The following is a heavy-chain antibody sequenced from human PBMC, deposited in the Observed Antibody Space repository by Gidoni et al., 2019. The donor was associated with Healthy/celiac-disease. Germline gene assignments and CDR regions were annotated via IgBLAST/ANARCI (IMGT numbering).Heavy chain of an antibody. D-gene: IGHD6-13*01. CDR1: GFTFSSYG. CDR3: AKAYSRLRDTSVSY. CDR2: ISYDGSNK. V-gene: IGHV3-30*18. J-gene: IGHJ4*02. Sequence: QVQLVESGGGVVQPGRSLRLSCAASGFTFSSYGMHWVRQAPGKGLEWVAVISYDGSNKYYADSVKGRFTIARDNSKNTLYLQMNSLRAEDTAVYYCAKAYSRLRDTSVSYWGQGTLVTVSS.